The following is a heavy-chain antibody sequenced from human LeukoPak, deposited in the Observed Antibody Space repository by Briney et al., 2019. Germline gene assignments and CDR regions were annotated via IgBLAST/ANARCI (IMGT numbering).Heavy chain of an antibody. CDR1: GFTFHDYA. Sequence: QPGRSLRLSCAASGFTFHDYAMHWVRQAPGKGLEWVSGISSNSGSIDYADSVKGRFTISRDNAKNSLYLQMNSLGAEDTALYFCTRDLYATEHLFECWGQGTLVTVSS. J-gene: IGHJ4*02. D-gene: IGHD2-8*01. CDR2: ISSNSGSI. CDR3: TRDLYATEHLFEC. V-gene: IGHV3-9*01.